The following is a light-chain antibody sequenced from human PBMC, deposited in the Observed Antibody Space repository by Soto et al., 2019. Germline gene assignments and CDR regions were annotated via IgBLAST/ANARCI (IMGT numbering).Light chain of an antibody. CDR3: SSYTSTVTLVV. V-gene: IGLV2-14*03. Sequence: QSVLTQPASVSASPGQSITISCTGTSSDIGDYNYVSWYQQRPSEAPKLILYEVENRPSGISDRFSGSKSGNTASLTISGLRTEDEADYYCSSYTSTVTLVVFGGGTKVTVL. CDR2: EVE. CDR1: SSDIGDYNY. J-gene: IGLJ2*01.